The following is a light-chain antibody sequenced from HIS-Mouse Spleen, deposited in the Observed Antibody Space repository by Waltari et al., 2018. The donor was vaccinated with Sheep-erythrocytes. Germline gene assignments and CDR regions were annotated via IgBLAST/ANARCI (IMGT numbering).Light chain of an antibody. Sequence: EIVLTQSPATLSLSPGERATLSCRASQIVSSYLAWYQQKPGQAPRPLNYDASNRATGIPARFSGSWSGTDFTLTISSLEPEDFAVYYCQQRSNWLTFGGGTKVEIK. CDR2: DAS. J-gene: IGKJ4*01. V-gene: IGKV3-11*01. CDR1: QIVSSY. CDR3: QQRSNWLT.